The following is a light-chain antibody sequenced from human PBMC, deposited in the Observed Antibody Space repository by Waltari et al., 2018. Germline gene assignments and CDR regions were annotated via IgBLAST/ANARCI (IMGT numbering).Light chain of an antibody. CDR3: QQYNRWPPIT. J-gene: IGKJ5*01. CDR1: QSVYSN. Sequence: EIVMTQSPATLSVSPGERATPSCRASQSVYSNLAWYQQKPGQAPRLLIYDASTRATGIPARFTDSGSGTEFTLTISSLQSEDSAVYSCQQYNRWPPITFGQGTRLEIK. CDR2: DAS. V-gene: IGKV3D-15*01.